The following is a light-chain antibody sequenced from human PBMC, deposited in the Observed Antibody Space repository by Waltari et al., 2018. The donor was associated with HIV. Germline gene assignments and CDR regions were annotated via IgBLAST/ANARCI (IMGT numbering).Light chain of an antibody. CDR1: NSNVGISY. V-gene: IGLV1-47*01. CDR2: GIN. J-gene: IGLJ3*02. CDR3: TAWDYSLSGWV. Sequence: QSVLTQPPSASGTPGQRVTISCSASNSNVGISYVYWYQQRPGTTPKLVIYGINQRPSGVPDRFSGSKSGTSVSLVISGIRSEDEADYYCTAWDYSLSGWVFGGGTKLTVL.